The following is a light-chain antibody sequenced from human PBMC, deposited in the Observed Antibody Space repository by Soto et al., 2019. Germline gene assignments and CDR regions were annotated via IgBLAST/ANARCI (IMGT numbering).Light chain of an antibody. CDR1: SSNIGSKP. J-gene: IGLJ2*01. V-gene: IGLV1-44*01. CDR3: AAWDDSLNGLV. CDR2: NTN. Sequence: QSVLTQPPSVSGNPGQRVTISCSGSSSNIGSKPVNWYQQLPGSAPKLLIHNTNQRPSGVPDRFSGSKSGTSASLAISGLQSDDQAHYYCAAWDDSLNGLVFGGGTKLTVL.